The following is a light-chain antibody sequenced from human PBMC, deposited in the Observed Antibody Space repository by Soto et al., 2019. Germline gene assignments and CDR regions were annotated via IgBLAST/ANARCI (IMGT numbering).Light chain of an antibody. J-gene: IGKJ1*01. CDR3: QQYERSRT. Sequence: EIVLTQSPGTLSLTTGERATLSCRASQSVSSTFLAWYQQKPGQAPKVLIYGASTTATGIPDRFSGSGSGTDFSLSISRLVLEDFAMYYCQQYERSRTFGQGTKVEMK. CDR2: GAS. V-gene: IGKV3-20*01. CDR1: QSVSSTF.